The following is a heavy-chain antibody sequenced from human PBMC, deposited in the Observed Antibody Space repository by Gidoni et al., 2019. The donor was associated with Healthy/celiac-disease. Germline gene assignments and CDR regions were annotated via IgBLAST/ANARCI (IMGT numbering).Heavy chain of an antibody. CDR2: ISWNSGSI. J-gene: IGHJ4*02. Sequence: EVQLVESGGGLVQPGRSLRLSCAASGFTFDDYAMHWVRQAPGKGLEWVSGISWNSGSIGYADSVKGRFTISRDNAKNSLYLQMNSLRAEDTALYYCAKDHGGSYPDGFDYWGQGTLVTVSS. CDR3: AKDHGGSYPDGFDY. D-gene: IGHD1-26*01. V-gene: IGHV3-9*01. CDR1: GFTFDDYA.